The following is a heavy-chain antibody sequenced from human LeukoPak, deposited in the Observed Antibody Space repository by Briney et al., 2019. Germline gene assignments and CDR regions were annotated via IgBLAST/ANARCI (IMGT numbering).Heavy chain of an antibody. CDR1: GYTFTSYG. V-gene: IGHV1-18*01. Sequence: GASVKVSCKASGYTFTSYGISWVRQAPGQGLEWMGWISAYNGNTNYAQKLQGRVTMTTDTSTSTAYTELRSLRSDDTAVYYCARIPNLYGDYYFDYWGQGTLVTVSS. CDR3: ARIPNLYGDYYFDY. CDR2: ISAYNGNT. J-gene: IGHJ4*02. D-gene: IGHD4-17*01.